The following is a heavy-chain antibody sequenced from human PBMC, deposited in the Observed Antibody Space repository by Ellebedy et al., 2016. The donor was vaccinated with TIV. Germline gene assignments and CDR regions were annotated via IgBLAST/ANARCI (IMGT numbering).Heavy chain of an antibody. V-gene: IGHV1-69*10. Sequence: AASVKVSCKASGGTFSSYAISWVRQAPGQGLEWMGGIMPILGIANYAQKFQGRVTIPADKSTSTAYMELSSLRSEDTAVFYSARGIRGVPFDPWGQGTLVTVSS. J-gene: IGHJ5*02. CDR1: GGTFSSYA. CDR2: IMPILGIA. CDR3: ARGIRGVPFDP. D-gene: IGHD3-10*01.